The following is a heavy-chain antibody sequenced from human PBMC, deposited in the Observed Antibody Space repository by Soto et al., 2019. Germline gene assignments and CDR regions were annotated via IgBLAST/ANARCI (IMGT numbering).Heavy chain of an antibody. CDR3: ARVYSGYDIEYSSSWSYYDY. Sequence: LSLTCTVSGGSISSYYWSWIRQPPGKGLEWIGYIYYSGSTNYNPSLKSRVTISVDTSKNQFSLKLSSVTAADTAVYYCARVYSGYDIEYSSSWSYYDYWGQGTLVTVSS. CDR1: GGSISSYY. D-gene: IGHD6-13*01. J-gene: IGHJ4*02. V-gene: IGHV4-59*01. CDR2: IYYSGST.